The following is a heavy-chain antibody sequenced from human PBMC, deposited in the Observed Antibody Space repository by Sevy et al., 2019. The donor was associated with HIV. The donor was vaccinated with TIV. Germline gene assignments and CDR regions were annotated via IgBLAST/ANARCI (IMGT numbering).Heavy chain of an antibody. CDR3: AKGDGALTGIDP. J-gene: IGHJ5*02. D-gene: IGHD7-27*01. Sequence: GGSLRLSCAASGFTFSDYAMHWVRLAPGKGLEWVALMSYDGSNQYYADSVKGRFTISRDNSKNTLYLQMNSLRDEDTAVYYCAKGDGALTGIDPWGQGTLVTVSS. CDR1: GFTFSDYA. V-gene: IGHV3-30*18. CDR2: MSYDGSNQ.